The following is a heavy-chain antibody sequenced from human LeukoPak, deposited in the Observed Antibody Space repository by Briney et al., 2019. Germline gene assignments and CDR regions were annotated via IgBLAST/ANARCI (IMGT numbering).Heavy chain of an antibody. CDR2: IIPIFGTA. CDR1: GGTFSSYA. D-gene: IGHD4-17*01. J-gene: IGHJ1*01. Sequence: ASVKVSCKASGGTFSSYAISWVRQAPGQGLEWMGRIIPIFGTANYAQKFQGRVTITTNESTSTAYMELSSLRSEDTAVYYCARDYPLPPPYGDYFPIAFQHWGQGTLVTVSS. V-gene: IGHV1-69*05. CDR3: ARDYPLPPPYGDYFPIAFQH.